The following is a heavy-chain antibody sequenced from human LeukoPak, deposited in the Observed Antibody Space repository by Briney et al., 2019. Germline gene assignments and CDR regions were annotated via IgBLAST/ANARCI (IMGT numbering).Heavy chain of an antibody. J-gene: IGHJ4*02. CDR2: IYSGGST. Sequence: GGSLRLSCAASGFTVSSNYMSWVRQAPGKGLEWVSVIYSGGSTYYADSVKGRFTISRDNSKNTLYLQMNSLRAEGTAVYYCARNLQYYDILTGRIYWGQGTLVTVSS. CDR3: ARNLQYYDILTGRIY. D-gene: IGHD3-9*01. V-gene: IGHV3-66*01. CDR1: GFTVSSNY.